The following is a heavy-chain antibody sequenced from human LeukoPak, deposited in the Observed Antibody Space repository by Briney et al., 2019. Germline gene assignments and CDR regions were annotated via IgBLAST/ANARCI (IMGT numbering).Heavy chain of an antibody. J-gene: IGHJ4*02. V-gene: IGHV4-34*01. CDR1: GGSFSGYY. CDR2: INHSGST. D-gene: IGHD5-18*01. CDR3: ATAPGYTYGVAY. Sequence: SETLSLTCAVYGGSFSGYYWSWIRQPPGKGLEWVGDINHSGSTNYNPSLKSRVTISVDTSKNQFSLKLTSVTAADTAVYYCATAPGYTYGVAYWGQGTLVTVSS.